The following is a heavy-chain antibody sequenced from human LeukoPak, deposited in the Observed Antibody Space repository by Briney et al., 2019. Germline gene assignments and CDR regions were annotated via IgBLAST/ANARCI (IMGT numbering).Heavy chain of an antibody. CDR1: GFTFSSYA. CDR3: AKVGYCSSTSCSDDAFDI. CDR2: ISGSGGST. D-gene: IGHD2-2*01. J-gene: IGHJ3*02. V-gene: IGHV3-23*01. Sequence: GGSLRLSCAASGFTFSSYAMSWVRQAPGKGLEWVSAISGSGGSTYYADSVKGRFTISRDNSKNTLYLQMNSLRAEDTAVYYCAKVGYCSSTSCSDDAFDIWCQGTMVTVSS.